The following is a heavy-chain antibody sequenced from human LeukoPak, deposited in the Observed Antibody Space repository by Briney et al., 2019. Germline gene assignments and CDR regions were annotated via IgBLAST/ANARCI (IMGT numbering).Heavy chain of an antibody. V-gene: IGHV3-30*02. J-gene: IGHJ4*02. CDR3: ARDLAYCSSTSCSLDY. CDR1: GFTFSNYG. D-gene: IGHD2-2*01. Sequence: PGGSLRLSCEASGFTFSNYGMHWVRQAPGKGLEWVAFRGYDGSHKYYADSVKGRFTISRDNSKNTLYLQMNSLRAEDTAVYYCARDLAYCSSTSCSLDYWGRGTLVTVSS. CDR2: RGYDGSHK.